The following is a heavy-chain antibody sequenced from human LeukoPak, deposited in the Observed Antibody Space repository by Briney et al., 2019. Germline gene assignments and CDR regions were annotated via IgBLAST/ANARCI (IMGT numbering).Heavy chain of an antibody. J-gene: IGHJ4*02. CDR1: GGSISSSY. Sequence: SETLSLTCTVSGGSISSSYWSWIRQPPGKGLEWIGYISYSGSTKYNPSLKSRVTISLDTSKNQFSLKLSSVTSADTAVYYCARGEAAIDYWGQGTLVTVSS. CDR2: ISYSGST. V-gene: IGHV4-59*01. CDR3: ARGEAAIDY. D-gene: IGHD6-13*01.